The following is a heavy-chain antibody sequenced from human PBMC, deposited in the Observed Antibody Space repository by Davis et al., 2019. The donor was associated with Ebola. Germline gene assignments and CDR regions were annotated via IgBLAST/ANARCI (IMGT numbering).Heavy chain of an antibody. CDR3: ARDAAGGGLTFWFDL. D-gene: IGHD3-16*01. CDR2: ITGSVSAI. Sequence: GESLKISCAASGFNFGTYSMNWVRQAPGKGLEWVSYITGSVSAIVYADSVKGRFTISRDNAKNSVYLQMNSLRDEDTAVYYCARDAAGGGLTFWFDLWGQGTLVTVSS. J-gene: IGHJ5*02. V-gene: IGHV3-48*02. CDR1: GFNFGTYS.